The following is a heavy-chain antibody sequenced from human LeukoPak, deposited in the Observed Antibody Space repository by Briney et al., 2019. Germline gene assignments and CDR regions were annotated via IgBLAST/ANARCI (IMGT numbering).Heavy chain of an antibody. Sequence: SVKVSCKASGGTFSSYAISWVRQAPGQGLEWMGGIIPIFGTANYAQKFQGRVTITTDESTSTAYMELSSLRSEDTAVYYCARDLVPAAGGRWFDPWGQGTLVTVSS. V-gene: IGHV1-69*05. CDR1: GGTFSSYA. CDR2: IIPIFGTA. J-gene: IGHJ5*02. D-gene: IGHD2-2*01. CDR3: ARDLVPAAGGRWFDP.